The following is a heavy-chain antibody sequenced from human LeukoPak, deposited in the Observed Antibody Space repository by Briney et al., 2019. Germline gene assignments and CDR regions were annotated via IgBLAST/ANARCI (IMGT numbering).Heavy chain of an antibody. CDR3: ARDLLGYQQLVRSYYYGMDV. Sequence: GGSLRLSCAASGFTFSTYSMNWVRQAPGKGLEWVSSISSSSSYKYYADSVKGRFTISRDNAKNSLYLQMNSLRAEDTAVYYCARDLLGYQQLVRSYYYGMDVWGQGTTVTVSS. CDR2: ISSSSSYK. D-gene: IGHD6-6*01. J-gene: IGHJ6*02. V-gene: IGHV3-21*01. CDR1: GFTFSTYS.